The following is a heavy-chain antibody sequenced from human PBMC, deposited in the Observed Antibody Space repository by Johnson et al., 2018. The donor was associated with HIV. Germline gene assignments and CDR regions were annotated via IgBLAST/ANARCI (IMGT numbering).Heavy chain of an antibody. CDR2: IKSKVDGGTT. J-gene: IGHJ3*02. CDR3: ATSTASDALDI. CDR1: GFTFSNAW. Sequence: VQLVESGGGLVKPGGSLRLSCAVSGFTFSNAWMRWVRQAPGKGLEWVGRIKSKVDGGTTDYAAPVKGRFTVSRDDSKNTLYLQLNSLKTEDTALYYCATSTASDALDIWGQGTMVTVSS. D-gene: IGHD1-1*01. V-gene: IGHV3-15*01.